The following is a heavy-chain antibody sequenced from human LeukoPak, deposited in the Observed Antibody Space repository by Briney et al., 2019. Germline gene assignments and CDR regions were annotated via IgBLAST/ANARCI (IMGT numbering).Heavy chain of an antibody. Sequence: ASVKVSCKSSEYDFINYYMHWVRQAPGQGLEWMGIVNPSGISTTYAQKFQGRLSMTRDMSTSTFYMELSSLRSDDTAVYYCARTSHYVDIAATIPYGIYYFDYWGQGTLVTVSS. J-gene: IGHJ4*02. CDR1: EYDFINYY. CDR3: ARTSHYVDIAATIPYGIYYFDY. V-gene: IGHV1-46*01. D-gene: IGHD5-12*01. CDR2: VNPSGIST.